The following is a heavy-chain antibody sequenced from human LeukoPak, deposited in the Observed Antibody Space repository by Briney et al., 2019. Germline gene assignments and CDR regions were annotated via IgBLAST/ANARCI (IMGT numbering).Heavy chain of an antibody. D-gene: IGHD3-3*01. J-gene: IGHJ4*02. V-gene: IGHV3-30*01. Sequence: PGGSLRLSCAASGFTFSSYAMHWVRQAPGKGLEGVAVISYDGSNKYNADSVKGRFTISRDNSKNTLYLQMNSLRAEDTAVYYCARDALTPYYEYHFDYWGQGTLVTVSS. CDR2: ISYDGSNK. CDR3: ARDALTPYYEYHFDY. CDR1: GFTFSSYA.